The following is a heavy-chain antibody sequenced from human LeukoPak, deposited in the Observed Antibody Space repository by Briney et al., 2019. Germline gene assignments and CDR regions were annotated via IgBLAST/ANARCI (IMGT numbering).Heavy chain of an antibody. D-gene: IGHD5-24*01. J-gene: IGHJ4*02. CDR1: SGSISSYY. CDR2: IYYSGST. CDR3: ARRGEMAAFDY. Sequence: PSETLSLTCTVSSGSISSYYWSWIRQPPGKGLEWIGYIYYSGSTNYNPSLKSRVTISVDTSKNQFSLKLSSVTAADTAVYYCARRGEMAAFDYWGQGTLVTVSS. V-gene: IGHV4-59*08.